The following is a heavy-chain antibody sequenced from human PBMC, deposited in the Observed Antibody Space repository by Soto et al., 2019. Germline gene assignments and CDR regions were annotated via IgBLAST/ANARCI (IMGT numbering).Heavy chain of an antibody. CDR2: VYESGYT. D-gene: IGHD5-18*01. J-gene: IGHJ5*02. CDR3: VRALRHTAMVYPWFDH. V-gene: IGHV4-31*03. Sequence: PSETLSLTCTVSGASVSTGAYYWGWVRQRPGRGLEWIGYVYESGYTYYNMSLKSRLTISLDRSNNQFSLGLTSVTAADTAVYYCVRALRHTAMVYPWFDHWGQGNLVTVS. CDR1: GASVSTGAYY.